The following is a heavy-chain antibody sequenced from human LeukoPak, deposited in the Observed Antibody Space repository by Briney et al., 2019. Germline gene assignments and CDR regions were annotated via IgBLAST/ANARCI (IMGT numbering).Heavy chain of an antibody. Sequence: PGGSLRLSCAASGFTFSSYEMNWVRQAPGKGLEWVSYISSSGSSMYYADSVKGRFTISRDNAKNSLYLQMSSLRAEDTAVYYCARGSGGYSGWFDPWGQGTLVTVSP. V-gene: IGHV3-48*03. D-gene: IGHD5-12*01. J-gene: IGHJ5*02. CDR3: ARGSGGYSGWFDP. CDR2: ISSSGSSM. CDR1: GFTFSSYE.